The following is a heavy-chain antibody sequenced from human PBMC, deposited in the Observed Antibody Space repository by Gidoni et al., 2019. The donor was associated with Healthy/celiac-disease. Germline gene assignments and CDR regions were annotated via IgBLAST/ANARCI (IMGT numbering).Heavy chain of an antibody. J-gene: IGHJ4*02. D-gene: IGHD3-10*01. V-gene: IGHV3-21*01. Sequence: EVQLVQSGGGLVKPGGSLRLSCAASGFTFSSYSMTWFRQAPGTGLEWVSSISSSSSYIYYADSVKGRFIISRDNAKNSLYLQMNSLRAEDTAVYYGARGGGLGSHGYWGQGTLVTVSS. CDR3: ARGGGLGSHGY. CDR2: ISSSSSYI. CDR1: GFTFSSYS.